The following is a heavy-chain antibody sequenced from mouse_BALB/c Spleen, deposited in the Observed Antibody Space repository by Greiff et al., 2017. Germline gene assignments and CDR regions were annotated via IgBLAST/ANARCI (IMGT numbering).Heavy chain of an antibody. Sequence: EVQLQESGAELVKPGASVKLSCTASGFNIKDTYMHWVKQRPEQGLEWIGRIDPANGNTKYDPKFQGKATITADTSSNTAYLQLSSLTSEDTAVYYCASDYDDGTYYAMDYWGQGTSVTVSS. J-gene: IGHJ4*01. CDR3: ASDYDDGTYYAMDY. V-gene: IGHV14-3*02. CDR2: IDPANGNT. CDR1: GFNIKDTY. D-gene: IGHD2-4*01.